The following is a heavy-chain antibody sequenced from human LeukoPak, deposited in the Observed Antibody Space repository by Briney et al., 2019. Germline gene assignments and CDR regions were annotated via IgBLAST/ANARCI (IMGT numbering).Heavy chain of an antibody. CDR3: ARRGLDCSSTSCYFGGNWFDP. V-gene: IGHV1-69*04. J-gene: IGHJ5*02. Sequence: SVKVSCKASGGTFSSYAISWVRQAPGQGLEWMGRIIPILGIANYAQKFQGRVTITTDESTSTAYMELSSLRSEDTAVYYCARRGLDCSSTSCYFGGNWFDPWGQGTLVTVSS. CDR2: IIPILGIA. D-gene: IGHD2-2*01. CDR1: GGTFSSYA.